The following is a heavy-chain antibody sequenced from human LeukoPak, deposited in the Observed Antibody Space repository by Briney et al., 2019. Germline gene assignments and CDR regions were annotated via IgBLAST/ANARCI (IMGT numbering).Heavy chain of an antibody. CDR2: IIPIFGTA. Sequence: EASVKVSCKASGGTFSSYAISWVRQAPGQGLEWMGGIIPIFGTANYAQKFQGRVTITTDESTSTAYMELSSLRSEDTAVYYCASPPGYCSSTSCSFNYWGQGTLVTVSS. J-gene: IGHJ4*02. CDR1: GGTFSSYA. V-gene: IGHV1-69*05. CDR3: ASPPGYCSSTSCSFNY. D-gene: IGHD2-2*03.